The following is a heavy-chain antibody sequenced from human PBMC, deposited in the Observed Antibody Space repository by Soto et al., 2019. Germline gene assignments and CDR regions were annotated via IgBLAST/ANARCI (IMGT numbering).Heavy chain of an antibody. Sequence: EVPLVESGGGLVQPGGSLRLSCAVSGFTFSGDWMHWVRQAPGKGLVWVSRINMDGSRTNYADSVKGRFIISRDNARNTLYLQMNSLRVDDTAVYYCARGPRGLYHHDYWGQGALVTVSS. CDR1: GFTFSGDW. D-gene: IGHD2-2*01. V-gene: IGHV3-74*01. J-gene: IGHJ4*02. CDR3: ARGPRGLYHHDY. CDR2: INMDGSRT.